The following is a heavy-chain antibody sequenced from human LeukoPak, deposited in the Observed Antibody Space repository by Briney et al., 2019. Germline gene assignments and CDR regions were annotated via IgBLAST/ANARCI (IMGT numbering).Heavy chain of an antibody. CDR1: GGSISSYY. D-gene: IGHD1-14*01. J-gene: IGHJ3*02. V-gene: IGHV4-4*07. Sequence: SETLSLTCTVSGGSISSYYWSWIRQPAGKGLEWIGRIYTSGSTNYNPSLKSRVTISVDTSKNQFSLKLSSVTAADTAVYYCATETSPSAFDIWGQGTMVTVSS. CDR2: IYTSGST. CDR3: ATETSPSAFDI.